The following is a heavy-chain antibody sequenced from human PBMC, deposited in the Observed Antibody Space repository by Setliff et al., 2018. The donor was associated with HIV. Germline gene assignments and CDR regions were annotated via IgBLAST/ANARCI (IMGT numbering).Heavy chain of an antibody. D-gene: IGHD6-19*01. J-gene: IGHJ6*03. CDR3: TRDPRQWLGGIYGNYYMDV. CDR2: INPNGDQT. V-gene: IGHV1-2*06. Sequence: ASVKVSCKTSGYTFTGFYINWVRQAPGKGLEWMGRINPNGDQTRPARKFQGRVTMATETSITTAYMELTNLRSDDTAVYYCTRDPRQWLGGIYGNYYMDVWGKGTAVTVSS. CDR1: GYTFTGFY.